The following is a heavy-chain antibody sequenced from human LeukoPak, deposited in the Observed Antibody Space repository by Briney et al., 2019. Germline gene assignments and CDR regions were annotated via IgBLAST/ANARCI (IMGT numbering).Heavy chain of an antibody. D-gene: IGHD3-10*01. V-gene: IGHV1-69*13. CDR2: IIPIFGTA. CDR1: GYTFTSYD. J-gene: IGHJ4*02. Sequence: ASVKVSCEASGYTFTSYDINWVRQAPGQGLEWMGGIIPIFGTANYAQKFQGRVTITADESTSTAYMELSSLRSEDTAVYYCARSRFGELSSHFDYWGQGTLVTVSS. CDR3: ARSRFGELSSHFDY.